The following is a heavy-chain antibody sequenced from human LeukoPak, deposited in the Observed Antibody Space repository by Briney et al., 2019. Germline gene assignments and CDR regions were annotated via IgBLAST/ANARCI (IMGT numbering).Heavy chain of an antibody. J-gene: IGHJ4*02. CDR3: SKLTGYDSSGYYYGGFDD. V-gene: IGHV4-4*09. D-gene: IGHD3-22*01. CDR2: IHSSGRT. CDR1: GGSMSTYY. Sequence: PSETLSLTCSVSGGSMSTYYWSWIRQPPGKGLEYIGHIHSSGRTNYNPSLKSRVTISVDASKNQFSLKLTSVTAADTPLYYCSKLTGYDSSGYYYGGFDDWGQGTLVTVSS.